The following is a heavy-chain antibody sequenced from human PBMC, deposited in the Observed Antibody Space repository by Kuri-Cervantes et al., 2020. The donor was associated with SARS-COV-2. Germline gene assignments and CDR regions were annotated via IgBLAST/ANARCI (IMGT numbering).Heavy chain of an antibody. CDR3: ARVGGYSSPSGGKYYHYYYGVDV. CDR2: IISSSSYI. Sequence: GGSRSLSWAASGFTFSSYSMNWVAQAPGKGLEWVPTIISSSSYIYYADSVKGRFTISRDNAKNSLYLQMNSLRAEDTAVYYCARVGGYSSPSGGKYYHYYYGVDVWGQGTTVTVSS. J-gene: IGHJ6*02. D-gene: IGHD6-6*01. CDR1: GFTFSSYS. V-gene: IGHV3-21*04.